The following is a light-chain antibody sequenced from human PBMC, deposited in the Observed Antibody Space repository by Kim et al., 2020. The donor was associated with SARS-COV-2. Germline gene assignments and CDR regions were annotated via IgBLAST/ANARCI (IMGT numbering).Light chain of an antibody. CDR1: KLGDKY. V-gene: IGLV3-1*01. CDR3: QAWDSSTRWV. J-gene: IGLJ3*02. CDR2: QDS. Sequence: SYELTQPPSVSVSPGQTASITRSGDKLGDKYACWYQQKPGQSPVLVIYQDSKRPSGIPERFSGSNSGNTATLTISGTQAMDEADYYCQAWDSSTRWVFGGGTQLTVL.